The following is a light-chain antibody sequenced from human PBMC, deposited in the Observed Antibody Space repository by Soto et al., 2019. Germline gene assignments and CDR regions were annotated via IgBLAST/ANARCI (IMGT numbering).Light chain of an antibody. V-gene: IGKV3-20*01. CDR1: QSVSSY. CDR3: QQYGSSPKT. Sequence: EIVLTQSPVTLSLSPGERATLSCRASQSVSSYLAWYQQKPGQAPRLLIYDASNRATGIPARFSGSGSGTDFTLTITRLEPEDFAVCYCQQYGSSPKTFGQGTKVDIK. CDR2: DAS. J-gene: IGKJ1*01.